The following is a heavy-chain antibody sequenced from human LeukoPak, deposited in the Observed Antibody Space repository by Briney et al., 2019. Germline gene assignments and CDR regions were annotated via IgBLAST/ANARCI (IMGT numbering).Heavy chain of an antibody. CDR1: GFTFSSYA. CDR3: AREDTEYYYYGMDV. J-gene: IGHJ6*04. CDR2: ISYDGSNK. V-gene: IGHV3-30*04. Sequence: GRSLRLSCAASGFTFSSYAMHWVRQAPGKGLEWVAVISYDGSNKYYADSVKGRFTISRDNSKNTLYLQMNSLRAEDTAVYYCAREDTEYYYYGMDVWGKGTTVTVSS.